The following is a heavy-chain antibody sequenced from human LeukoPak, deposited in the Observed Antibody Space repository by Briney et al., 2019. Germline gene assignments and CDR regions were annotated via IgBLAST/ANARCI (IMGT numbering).Heavy chain of an antibody. CDR2: VNYSGSI. Sequence: SETLSLTCRVYGGSFSGYYWSWIRQPPGKGLEWIGEVNYSGSISYKPSLKSRVIISVDTSKNQFSLRLKSVTAADTAVYYCASYRYGYRGMDSWGQGTQVTVSS. J-gene: IGHJ5*01. V-gene: IGHV4-34*01. CDR3: ASYRYGYRGMDS. CDR1: GGSFSGYY. D-gene: IGHD5-12*01.